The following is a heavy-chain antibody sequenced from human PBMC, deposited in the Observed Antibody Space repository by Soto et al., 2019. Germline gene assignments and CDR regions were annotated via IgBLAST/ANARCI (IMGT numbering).Heavy chain of an antibody. CDR2: ISSSGSTI. D-gene: IGHD3-3*01. Sequence: EVQLVESGGGLVQPGGSLRLSCAASGFTFSSYEMNWVRQAPGKGLEWVSYISSSGSTIYYADSVKGRFTISRDNAKNSLYLQMNSLRAEDTAVYYCARGDEITIFGVVILGTGGMDVWGQGTTVTVSS. J-gene: IGHJ6*02. V-gene: IGHV3-48*03. CDR1: GFTFSSYE. CDR3: ARGDEITIFGVVILGTGGMDV.